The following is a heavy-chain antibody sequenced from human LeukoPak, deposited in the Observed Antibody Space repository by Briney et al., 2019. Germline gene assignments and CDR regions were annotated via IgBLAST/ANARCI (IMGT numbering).Heavy chain of an antibody. CDR3: ARGRGGLWFGEFGD. J-gene: IGHJ4*02. CDR1: GFTISSYE. Sequence: GGSLRLSCAASGFTISSYEMNWVRQAPGKGLEWVSYVSYISSSVITIYYADSVKGRFTISRDNAKNSLYLQMNSLTAEDTAVYYCARGRGGLWFGEFGDWGQGILVTVSS. CDR2: VSYISSSVITI. D-gene: IGHD3-10*01. V-gene: IGHV3-48*03.